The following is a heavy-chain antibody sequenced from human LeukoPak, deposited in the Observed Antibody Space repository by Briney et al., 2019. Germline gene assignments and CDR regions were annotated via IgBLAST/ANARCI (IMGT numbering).Heavy chain of an antibody. D-gene: IGHD5-24*01. CDR2: INAGNGNT. Sequence: ASVKVSCKASGYTLTSYAMHWVRQAPGQRLGWMGWINAGNGNTKYSQKFQGRVTITRDTSASTAYMELSSLRSEDTAVYYCARGSSRDGYNEYSDYWGQGTLVTVSS. J-gene: IGHJ4*02. CDR1: GYTLTSYA. CDR3: ARGSSRDGYNEYSDY. V-gene: IGHV1-3*01.